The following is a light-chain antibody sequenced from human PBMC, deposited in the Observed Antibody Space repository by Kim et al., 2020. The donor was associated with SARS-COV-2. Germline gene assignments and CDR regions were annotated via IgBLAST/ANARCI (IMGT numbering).Light chain of an antibody. CDR2: KAS. CDR1: QSISSW. J-gene: IGKJ2*01. V-gene: IGKV1-5*03. CDR3: QQYNSYPYT. Sequence: DIQMTQSPSTLSASVGDRVTITCRASQSISSWLAWYHQKPGKAPKLLIYKASSLESGVPSRFSGSGSGTEFTLTISSLQPDDFATFYCQQYNSYPYTIGQGTKLEI.